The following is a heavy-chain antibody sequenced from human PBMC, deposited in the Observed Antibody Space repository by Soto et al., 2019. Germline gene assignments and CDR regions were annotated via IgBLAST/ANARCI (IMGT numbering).Heavy chain of an antibody. V-gene: IGHV3-9*01. CDR2: ISWNSGSI. CDR3: AKAPSGAAGTFGGMDV. J-gene: IGHJ6*02. D-gene: IGHD6-13*01. Sequence: AVRLSCAASGFTFDDYAMHWVRQAPGKGLEWVSGISWNSGSIGYADSVKGRFTISRDNAKNSLYLQMNSLRAEDTALYYCAKAPSGAAGTFGGMDVWGQGTTVTVSS. CDR1: GFTFDDYA.